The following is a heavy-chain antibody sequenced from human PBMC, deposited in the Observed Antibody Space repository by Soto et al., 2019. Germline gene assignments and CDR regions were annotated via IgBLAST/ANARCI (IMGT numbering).Heavy chain of an antibody. D-gene: IGHD3-3*01. CDR2: IYHSGST. CDR3: AREEEDGVFDP. Sequence: NPSETLSLTCAVSGGSISSGGYSWSWIRQPPGKGLEWIGYIYHSGSTYYNPSLKSRVTISVDRSKNQFSLKLSSVTAADTAVYYCAREEEDGVFDPWGQGTLVTVSS. J-gene: IGHJ5*02. V-gene: IGHV4-30-2*01. CDR1: GGSISSGGYS.